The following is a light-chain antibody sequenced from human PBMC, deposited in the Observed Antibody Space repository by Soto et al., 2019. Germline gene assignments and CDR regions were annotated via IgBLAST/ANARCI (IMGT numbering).Light chain of an antibody. CDR2: GAT. CDR3: QQYNNWPPIT. J-gene: IGKJ5*01. Sequence: ETILAQSPATLSLSAGERATLSCRASQSVSTNLAWYQQKPGQAPRLLISGATTRAADTPASFSGSGSGTEFTLTISSLQSEDFASYYCQQYNNWPPITFGQGTRLEMK. CDR1: QSVSTN. V-gene: IGKV3-15*01.